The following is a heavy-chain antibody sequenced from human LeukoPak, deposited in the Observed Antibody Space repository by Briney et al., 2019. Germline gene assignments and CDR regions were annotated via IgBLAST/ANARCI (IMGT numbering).Heavy chain of an antibody. V-gene: IGHV3-23*01. D-gene: IGHD2-15*01. CDR1: GFSFSSYA. Sequence: GRSLRLSCAASGFSFSSYAMSWVRQAPGKGLEWVSAMSSSDDGRYYAASVRGRFTISRDTSRSTLYLQMNSLRAKDAAVYYCAKAPVTSCRGAFCYPFDYWGQGTLVTVSS. J-gene: IGHJ4*02. CDR3: AKAPVTSCRGAFCYPFDY. CDR2: MSSSDDGR.